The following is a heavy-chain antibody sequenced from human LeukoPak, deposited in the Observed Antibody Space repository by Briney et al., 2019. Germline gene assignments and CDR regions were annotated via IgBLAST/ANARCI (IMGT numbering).Heavy chain of an antibody. Sequence: GGSLRLPCAASGFTFSSYAMSWVRQAPGKGLEWVSAISGSGGSTYYADSVKGRFTISRDNSKNTLYLQMNSLRAEDTAVYYCAKDRAGVYSYGYFDYWGQGTLVTVSS. J-gene: IGHJ4*02. CDR2: ISGSGGST. CDR3: AKDRAGVYSYGYFDY. CDR1: GFTFSSYA. D-gene: IGHD5-18*01. V-gene: IGHV3-23*01.